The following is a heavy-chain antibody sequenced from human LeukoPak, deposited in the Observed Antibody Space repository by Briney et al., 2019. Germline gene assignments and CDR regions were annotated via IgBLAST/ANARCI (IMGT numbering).Heavy chain of an antibody. Sequence: PSETLSLTCTVSGGSISSSSYYWGWIRQPPGKGLEWIGSIYYSGSTYYNPSLKSRVTISVDTSKNQFSLKLSSVTAADTAVYYCARAITMVRGVGYNWFDPWGQGTLVTVFS. V-gene: IGHV4-39*07. CDR3: ARAITMVRGVGYNWFDP. CDR1: GGSISSSSYY. CDR2: IYYSGST. J-gene: IGHJ5*02. D-gene: IGHD3-10*01.